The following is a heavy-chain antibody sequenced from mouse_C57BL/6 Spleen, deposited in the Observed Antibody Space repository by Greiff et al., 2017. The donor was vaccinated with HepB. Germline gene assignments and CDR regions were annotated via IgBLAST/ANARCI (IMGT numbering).Heavy chain of an antibody. V-gene: IGHV1-53*01. CDR2: INPSNGGT. D-gene: IGHD2-4*01. J-gene: IGHJ4*01. CDR1: GYTFTSYW. Sequence: QVQLQQPGTELVKPGASVKLSCKASGYTFTSYWMHWVKQRPGQGLEWIGNINPSNGGTNYNEKFKSKATLTVDKSSSTAYMQLSSLTSEDSAVYDCAWGIYYDYLYYAMDYWGQGTSVTVS. CDR3: AWGIYYDYLYYAMDY.